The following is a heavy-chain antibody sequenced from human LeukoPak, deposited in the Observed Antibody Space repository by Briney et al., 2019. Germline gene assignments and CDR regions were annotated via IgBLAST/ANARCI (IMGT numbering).Heavy chain of an antibody. Sequence: PGGSLRLSCAASGFTFSSYAMHWVRQAPGKGLEWVAAISYDGSNKKYADSVKGRFTISRDNSQNTLYLQMNSLRAEDTAVYYCAREVSRDGYMEGFDYWGQGTLVTVSS. V-gene: IGHV3-30*04. D-gene: IGHD5-24*01. CDR1: GFTFSSYA. CDR2: ISYDGSNK. CDR3: AREVSRDGYMEGFDY. J-gene: IGHJ4*02.